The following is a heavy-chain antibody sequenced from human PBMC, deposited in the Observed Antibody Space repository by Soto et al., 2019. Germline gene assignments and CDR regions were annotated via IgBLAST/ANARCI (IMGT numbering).Heavy chain of an antibody. D-gene: IGHD1-26*01. CDR1: GGSISSYY. V-gene: IGHV4-59*01. Sequence: SETLSLTCTVSGGSISSYYWSWIRQPPGKGLEWIGYIYYSGSTNYNPSLKSRVTISVDTSKNQFSLKLSSVTAADTAVYYCARDRDSGSYAGDFDIWGQGTMVTVSS. J-gene: IGHJ3*02. CDR3: ARDRDSGSYAGDFDI. CDR2: IYYSGST.